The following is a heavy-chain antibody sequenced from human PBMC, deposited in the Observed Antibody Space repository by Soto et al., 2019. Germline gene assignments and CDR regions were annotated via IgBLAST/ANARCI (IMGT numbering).Heavy chain of an antibody. CDR2: ISYDGSNK. J-gene: IGHJ4*02. CDR3: ARERRRFLEWSYYLDY. D-gene: IGHD3-3*01. CDR1: GFTFSSYA. V-gene: IGHV3-30-3*01. Sequence: QVQLVESGGGVVQPGRSLRLSCAASGFTFSSYAMHWVRQAPGKGLEWVAVISYDGSNKYYADSVKGRFTISRDNSKDALYLQMNSLRAEDTAVYYCARERRRFLEWSYYLDYWGQGTLVTVSS.